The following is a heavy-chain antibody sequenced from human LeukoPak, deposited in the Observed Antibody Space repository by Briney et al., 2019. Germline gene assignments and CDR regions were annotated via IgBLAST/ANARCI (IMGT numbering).Heavy chain of an antibody. CDR3: ARHPRWLQFFAFDI. V-gene: IGHV4-59*08. Sequence: PSETLSLTCTVSGGSADNYYWSWIRQPPGRRLEWIGYVYYTGSNKYNPSLNSRVAISIDTPKNQFSLRLTSVTAADTAVYYCARHPRWLQFFAFDIWGQGTMVIVSS. J-gene: IGHJ3*02. D-gene: IGHD5-24*01. CDR2: VYYTGSN. CDR1: GGSADNYY.